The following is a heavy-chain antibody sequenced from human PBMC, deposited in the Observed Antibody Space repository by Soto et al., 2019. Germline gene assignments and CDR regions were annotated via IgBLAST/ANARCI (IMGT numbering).Heavy chain of an antibody. J-gene: IGHJ6*02. CDR2: ISCDGSNI. V-gene: IGHV3-30*18. D-gene: IGHD2-2*02. CDR1: GFTFSSYR. Sequence: GGSLRLSCAVSGFTFSSYRMHWVRQAPGKGLEWVALISCDGSNIYYTDAVKGRFTISRDTSKNTLYLQMNSLRAEDTAVYYCAKVVRPCTSTTCFTGSYYYYSYALDVWGQGTTVTVSS. CDR3: AKVVRPCTSTTCFTGSYYYYSYALDV.